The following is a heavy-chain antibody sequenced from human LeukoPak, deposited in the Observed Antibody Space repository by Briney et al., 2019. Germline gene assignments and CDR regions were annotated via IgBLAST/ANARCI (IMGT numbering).Heavy chain of an antibody. Sequence: ASVKVSCKASGYTFSSYPMIWVRQAPGQGLEWMGWIDTNTGNPSNAQGFTGRFVFSLDTSVSTTFLYISNLKADDTAVYYCARGGGARLRYPFDYWGQGTLVTVSS. V-gene: IGHV7-4-1*02. CDR1: GYTFSSYP. CDR2: IDTNTGNP. CDR3: ARGGGARLRYPFDY. D-gene: IGHD3-16*01. J-gene: IGHJ4*02.